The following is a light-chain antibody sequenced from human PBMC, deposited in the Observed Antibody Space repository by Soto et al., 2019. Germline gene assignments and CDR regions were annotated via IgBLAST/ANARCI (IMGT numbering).Light chain of an antibody. CDR3: QQYGGSPRT. CDR2: DAS. Sequence: EVVMTQSPATLSVSPGERSTLSCMASESVSRNLAWYQQKPGQAPRLLIYDASTRATGIPGRFSGGGSGTDFTLTISRLEPEDFAVYYCQQYGGSPRTFGQGTKVDIK. J-gene: IGKJ1*01. CDR1: ESVSRN. V-gene: IGKV3-15*01.